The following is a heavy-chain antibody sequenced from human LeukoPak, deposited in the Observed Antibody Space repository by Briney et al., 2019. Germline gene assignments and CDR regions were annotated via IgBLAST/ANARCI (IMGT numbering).Heavy chain of an antibody. CDR1: GFTFSSYD. Sequence: GGSLRLSCAASGFTFSSYDMHWVRQATGKGLEWVSAIGTAGDTYYPGSVKGRFTISREKAKNSLYLQMNSLRAGDTAVYYCARGSFRRGSYHFDYWGQGTLVTVSS. D-gene: IGHD1-26*01. CDR2: IGTAGDT. V-gene: IGHV3-13*01. J-gene: IGHJ4*02. CDR3: ARGSFRRGSYHFDY.